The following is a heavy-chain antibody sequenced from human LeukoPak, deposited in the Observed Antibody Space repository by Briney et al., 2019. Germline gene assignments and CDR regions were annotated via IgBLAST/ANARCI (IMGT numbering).Heavy chain of an antibody. J-gene: IGHJ4*02. Sequence: SETLSLTCTVPGGSISSYYWSWIRQPPGKGLEWIGYIYYSGSTNYNPSLKSRVTISVDTSKNQFSLKLSSVTAADTAVYYCARGPYSGSYFDYWGQGTLVTVSS. CDR1: GGSISSYY. V-gene: IGHV4-59*01. D-gene: IGHD1-26*01. CDR2: IYYSGST. CDR3: ARGPYSGSYFDY.